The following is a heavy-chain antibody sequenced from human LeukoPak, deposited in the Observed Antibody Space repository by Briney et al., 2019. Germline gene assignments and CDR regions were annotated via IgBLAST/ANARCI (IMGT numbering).Heavy chain of an antibody. Sequence: GGSLRLSCAASGFTFSSYGMHWVRQAPGKGLEWVAVISYDGSNKYYADSVKGRFTISRDNAKNSLYLQMNSLRAEDTALYYCAKDSGYSSSWYVFDYWGQGTLVTVSS. CDR2: ISYDGSNK. V-gene: IGHV3-30*18. CDR1: GFTFSSYG. D-gene: IGHD6-13*01. CDR3: AKDSGYSSSWYVFDY. J-gene: IGHJ4*02.